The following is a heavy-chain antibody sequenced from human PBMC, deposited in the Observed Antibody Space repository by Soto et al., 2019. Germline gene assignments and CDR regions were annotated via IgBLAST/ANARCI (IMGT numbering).Heavy chain of an antibody. CDR1: GYMFTRYA. CDR2: INAGNGNT. CDR3: ARDGAVAGDSNFDY. V-gene: IGHV1-3*01. Sequence: RASVKVSCKASGYMFTRYAMHWVRQAPGQRLEWMGWINAGNGNTKYSQKFQGRVTITTDTSASTAYMELSSLRSEDTAVYYCARDGAVAGDSNFDYWGQGTLVTVSS. D-gene: IGHD6-19*01. J-gene: IGHJ4*02.